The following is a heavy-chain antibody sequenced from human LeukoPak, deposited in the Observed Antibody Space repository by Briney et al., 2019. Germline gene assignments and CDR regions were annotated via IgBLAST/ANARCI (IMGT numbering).Heavy chain of an antibody. CDR2: IYYSGST. CDR3: ASSRDWFDP. CDR1: GGSISSYY. D-gene: IGHD6-6*01. Sequence: PSETLSLTCTVSGGSISSYYWSWIRQPPGKGLEWIGYIYYSGSTNYNPSLKSRVTISVDTSKNQFSLKLSSVTAADTAVYYCASSRDWFDPWGEGTVVTVPS. V-gene: IGHV4-59*01. J-gene: IGHJ5*02.